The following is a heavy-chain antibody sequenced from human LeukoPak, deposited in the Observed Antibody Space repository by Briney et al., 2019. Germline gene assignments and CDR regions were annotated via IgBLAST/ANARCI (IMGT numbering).Heavy chain of an antibody. CDR2: ISSDGIRT. CDR3: ASAYGSGSYYKGYFDY. V-gene: IGHV3-64D*09. J-gene: IGHJ4*02. D-gene: IGHD3-10*01. CDR1: GFTFSNYA. Sequence: GGSLRLSCSASGFTFSNYAMHWVRQAPGKGLGYVSAISSDGIRTYYADSVKGRFTISRDNSKNTLDLQMSSLRAEDTAVYYCASAYGSGSYYKGYFDYWGQGTLVTVSS.